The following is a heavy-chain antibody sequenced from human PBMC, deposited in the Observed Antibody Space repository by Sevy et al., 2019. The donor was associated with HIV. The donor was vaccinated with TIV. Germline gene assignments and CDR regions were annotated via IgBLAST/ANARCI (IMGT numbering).Heavy chain of an antibody. CDR2: IKQDGSEK. CDR3: AREHETITMVRGVIDY. Sequence: GGSLRLSCAASGFTFSSYWMSWVRQAPGKGLEWVANIKQDGSEKYYVDSVKGRFTISRDNAKNSLYLQMNSLRAEDTAVYHCAREHETITMVRGVIDYWGQRILVTVSS. D-gene: IGHD3-10*01. J-gene: IGHJ4*02. V-gene: IGHV3-7*01. CDR1: GFTFSSYW.